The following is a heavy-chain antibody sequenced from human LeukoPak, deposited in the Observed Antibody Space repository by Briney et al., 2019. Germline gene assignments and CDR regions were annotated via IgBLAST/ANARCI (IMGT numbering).Heavy chain of an antibody. V-gene: IGHV3-23*01. Sequence: GGSLRLSCAASGFTFSSYGMSWVRQAPGKGLEWVSIISGSGGTTYYADSVKGRFTISRDNSKNTLYLQMNSLRAEDAAIYYCAKFPSTVPTNYFDYRGQGTLVTLSS. CDR3: AKFPSTVPTNYFDY. J-gene: IGHJ4*02. CDR2: ISGSGGTT. CDR1: GFTFSSYG. D-gene: IGHD2-2*01.